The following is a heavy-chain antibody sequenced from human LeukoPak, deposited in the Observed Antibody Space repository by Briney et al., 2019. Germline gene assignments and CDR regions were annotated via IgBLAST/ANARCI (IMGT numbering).Heavy chain of an antibody. D-gene: IGHD5-12*01. V-gene: IGHV3-21*01. CDR3: ARDGRAYSGYDMGWYFDL. CDR1: GFTFSSYS. CDR2: ISSSSSYI. J-gene: IGHJ2*01. Sequence: PGGSLRLSCAASGFTFSSYSMNWVRQAPGKGLEWVSSISSSSSYIYYADSVKGRFTISRDNAKNSLYLQMNSLRAEDTAVYYCARDGRAYSGYDMGWYFDLWGRGTLVTVSS.